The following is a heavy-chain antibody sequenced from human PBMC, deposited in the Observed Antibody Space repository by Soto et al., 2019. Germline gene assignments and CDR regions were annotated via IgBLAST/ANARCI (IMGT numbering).Heavy chain of an antibody. CDR3: ARDHPYSSTWKGDHYYGMDV. V-gene: IGHV3-30-3*01. CDR2: ISYDGSTK. J-gene: IGHJ6*02. CDR1: GFTFSSYA. Sequence: QVQLVESGGGVVQPGRSLRLSCAASGFTFSSYAMHWVRQAPGKGLEWVAVISYDGSTKYYADSVKGRFTCSRDNSKHTLYLQMNSLRAEDTAVYFCARDHPYSSTWKGDHYYGMDVWGQGTTVTVSS. D-gene: IGHD6-13*01.